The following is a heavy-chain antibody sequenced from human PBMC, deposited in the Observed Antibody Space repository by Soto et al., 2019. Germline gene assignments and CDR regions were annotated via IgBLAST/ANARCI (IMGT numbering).Heavy chain of an antibody. J-gene: IGHJ6*02. V-gene: IGHV1-2*02. CDR1: GYTFSGYY. CDR3: ARSLTEGYCPXTGCYRRLPYCMDV. Sequence: ASVKVSCKASGYTFSGYYIHWLRQAPGQGLEWMGWLNPNSGGTNYAQKFQGRVTATRDTPTSTAYMELSRLTSDDTAVYYCARSLTEGYCPXTGCYRRLPYCMDVSGQATTVTGSS. CDR2: LNPNSGGT. D-gene: IGHD2-2*02.